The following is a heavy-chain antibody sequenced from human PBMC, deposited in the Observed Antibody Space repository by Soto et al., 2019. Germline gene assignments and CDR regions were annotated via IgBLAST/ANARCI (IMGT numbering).Heavy chain of an antibody. CDR3: AGRSGSSDY. J-gene: IGHJ4*02. V-gene: IGHV3-30*04. Sequence: LRLSCAASGFTFSNYTMHWVRQAPGKGLEWVALISYDEIDKYFADAVKGRFTISRDNSKNTLYLQMDSLRAEDTAVYYCAGRSGSSDYWGRGTLVTVYS. CDR2: ISYDEIDK. D-gene: IGHD3-10*01. CDR1: GFTFSNYT.